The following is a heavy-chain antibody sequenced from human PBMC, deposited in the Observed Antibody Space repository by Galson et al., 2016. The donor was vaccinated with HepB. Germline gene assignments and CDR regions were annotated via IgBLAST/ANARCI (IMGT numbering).Heavy chain of an antibody. CDR2: MYTAGHT. D-gene: IGHD2-8*02. J-gene: IGHJ5*02. V-gene: IGHV3-53*01. CDR1: GFYISRSY. Sequence: SLRLSCAASGFYISRSYMAWVRQAPGKGLEWVSVMYTAGHTYYADSVRGRFTISRDNPKNILSLQMNSLRVEDTAVYYCARAPECTGGVCYGNWLDPWGQGPLVTVSS. CDR3: ARAPECTGGVCYGNWLDP.